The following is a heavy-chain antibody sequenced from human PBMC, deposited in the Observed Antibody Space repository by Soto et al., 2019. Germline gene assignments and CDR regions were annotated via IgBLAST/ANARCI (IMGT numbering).Heavy chain of an antibody. CDR3: ARSWVTGKGGLDV. Sequence: ASVKVSCKASGYTFSSYDINWVRQATVQVLELIVWLNPNVGDTCYSQKFQGRFTLTMNTSINTSYIELISLTSDYTAVYYCARSWVTGKGGLDVWGQGNTVTV. D-gene: IGHD2-21*02. V-gene: IGHV1-8*01. J-gene: IGHJ6*02. CDR1: GYTFSSYD. CDR2: LNPNVGDT.